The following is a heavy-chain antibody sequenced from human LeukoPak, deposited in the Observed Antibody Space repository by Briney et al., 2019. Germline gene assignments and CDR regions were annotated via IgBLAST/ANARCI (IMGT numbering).Heavy chain of an antibody. CDR1: GYTFTSYG. CDR3: ARDYEVMVAATRWFDP. D-gene: IGHD2-15*01. V-gene: IGHV1-18*01. Sequence: ASVKVSCKASGYTFTSYGISWVRQAPGQGLEWMGWISAYNGNTNYAQKLQGRVTMTTDTSTSTAYMELRSLRSDDTAVYYCARDYEVMVAATRWFDPWGQGTLVTVSS. J-gene: IGHJ5*02. CDR2: ISAYNGNT.